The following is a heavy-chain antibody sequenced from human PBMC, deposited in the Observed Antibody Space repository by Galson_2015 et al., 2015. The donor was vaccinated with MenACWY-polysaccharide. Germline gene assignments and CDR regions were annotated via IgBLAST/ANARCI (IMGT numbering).Heavy chain of an antibody. V-gene: IGHV1-18*01. D-gene: IGHD1-26*01. CDR2: IAPNNGNT. Sequence: SVKVSCKASGYTFTDYGISWLRQAPGQGFEWMGWIAPNNGNTKYAQELQGRVTLTAETSTDTLYMELRNLRSDDTAVYYCARHRGSQPPAYWGQGTLVTVSS. J-gene: IGHJ4*02. CDR1: GYTFTDYG. CDR3: ARHRGSQPPAY.